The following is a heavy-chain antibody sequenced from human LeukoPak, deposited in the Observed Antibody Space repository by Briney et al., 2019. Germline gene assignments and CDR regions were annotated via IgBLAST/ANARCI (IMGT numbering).Heavy chain of an antibody. CDR3: ARGGIAAPADY. CDR1: GYTFTGYY. J-gene: IGHJ4*02. D-gene: IGHD6-13*01. CDR2: INPNTAGT. V-gene: IGHV1-2*02. Sequence: ASVKVSCKASGYTFTGYYFHWVRQAPGQGLEWMGWINPNTAGTNYAQKFLGGVTLTSDTSITTTAYMELTRLRSDDTAVYYCARGGIAAPADYWGQGTQVTVSS.